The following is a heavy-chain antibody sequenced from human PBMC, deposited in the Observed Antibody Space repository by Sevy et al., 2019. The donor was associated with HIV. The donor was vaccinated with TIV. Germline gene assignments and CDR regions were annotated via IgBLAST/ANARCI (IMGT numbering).Heavy chain of an antibody. CDR2: INTGGSNT. CDR3: ARVVGATPHYIDH. V-gene: IGHV3-74*01. Sequence: GGSLRLSCVASGFILSSYWMFWVRQAPGKGLVWVSRINTGGSNTNYADSVKGRFTISRDNAKNTLYLQMNSLRAEDTAVYYCARVVGATPHYIDHWGQGALVTVSS. D-gene: IGHD1-26*01. CDR1: GFILSSYW. J-gene: IGHJ4*02.